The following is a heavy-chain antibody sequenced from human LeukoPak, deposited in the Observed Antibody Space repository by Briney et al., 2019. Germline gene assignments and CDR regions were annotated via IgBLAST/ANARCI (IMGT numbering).Heavy chain of an antibody. Sequence: PGGSLRLSCAASGFTFSRDTMNWVRQAPGKGLEWVSPISSSSSYIYYADSVKGRFTISRDNAKNSLYLQMNSLRAEDTAVYYCAELGITMIGGVWGKGTTVTISS. D-gene: IGHD3-10*02. V-gene: IGHV3-21*01. J-gene: IGHJ6*04. CDR3: AELGITMIGGV. CDR2: ISSSSSYI. CDR1: GFTFSRDT.